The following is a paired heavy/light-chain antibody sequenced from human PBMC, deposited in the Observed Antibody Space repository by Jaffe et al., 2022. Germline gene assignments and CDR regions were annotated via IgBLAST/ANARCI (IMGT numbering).Light chain of an antibody. V-gene: IGKV1-8*01. CDR1: QGISSY. J-gene: IGKJ1*01. Sequence: AIRMTQSPSSFSASTGDRVTITCRASQGISSYLAWYQQKPGKAPKLLIYAASTLQSGVPSRFSGSGSGTDFTLTISCLQSEDFATYYCQQYYSYPPWTFGQGTKVEIK. CDR2: AAS. CDR3: QQYYSYPPWT.
Heavy chain of an antibody. J-gene: IGHJ3*02. CDR3: ARDLCLLGYSSYYDSSGPMGLDI. Sequence: EVQLVESGGGLVQPGGSLRLSCAASGFTFSSYWMSWVRQAPGKGLEWVANIKQDGSEKYYVDSVKGRFTISRDNAKNSLYLQMNSLRAEDTAVYYCARDLCLLGYSSYYDSSGPMGLDIWGQGTMVTVSS. V-gene: IGHV3-7*05. D-gene: IGHD3-22*01. CDR1: GFTFSSYW. CDR2: IKQDGSEK.